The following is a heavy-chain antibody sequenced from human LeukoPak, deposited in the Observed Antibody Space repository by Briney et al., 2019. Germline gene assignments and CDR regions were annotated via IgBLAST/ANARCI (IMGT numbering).Heavy chain of an antibody. V-gene: IGHV4-59*01. CDR1: GGSISSYY. CDR2: IYYSGST. J-gene: IGHJ2*01. D-gene: IGHD2-8*01. Sequence: SETLSLTCTVSGGSISSYYWSWIRQPPGKGLEWIGYIYYSGSTKYNPSLKSRVTISVDTSKNQFSLQLTSVTAADTAVYYCATSPYCSSGICFTRWYFDLWGRGTLVTVSS. CDR3: ATSPYCSSGICFTRWYFDL.